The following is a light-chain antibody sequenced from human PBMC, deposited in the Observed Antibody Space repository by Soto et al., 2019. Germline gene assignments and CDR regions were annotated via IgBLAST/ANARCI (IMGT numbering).Light chain of an antibody. V-gene: IGKV3-15*01. CDR3: QQYNNWPPIT. J-gene: IGKJ5*01. CDR2: GAS. Sequence: IVLTQSPGTLSLSPGERATLSCRASQSVSSSYLAWYQQKPGQAPRLFIYGASTRATGIPARFSGSGSGTEFTLTISSLQSEDFATYYCQQYNNWPPITFGQGTRLEIK. CDR1: QSVSSSY.